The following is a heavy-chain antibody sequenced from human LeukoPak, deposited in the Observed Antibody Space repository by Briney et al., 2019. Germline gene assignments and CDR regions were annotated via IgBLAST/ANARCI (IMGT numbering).Heavy chain of an antibody. V-gene: IGHV4-4*07. CDR3: ARERLDRDYDFWSGYVDY. CDR2: IYTSGST. Sequence: SETLSLTCTVSGGSISSYYWSWIRQPAGKGLEWIGRIYTSGSTNYNPSLKSRVTMSVDTSKNQFSLKLSSVTAADTAVYYCARERLDRDYDFWSGYVDYWGQGTLVTVSS. CDR1: GGSISSYY. D-gene: IGHD3-3*01. J-gene: IGHJ4*02.